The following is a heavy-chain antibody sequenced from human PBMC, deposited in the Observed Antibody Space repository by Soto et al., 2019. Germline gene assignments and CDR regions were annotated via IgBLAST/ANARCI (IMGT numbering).Heavy chain of an antibody. Sequence: QVQLVESGGGEVQPGRSLRLSCAASGFTFSSYAMHWVRQAPGKGLEWVAVISYDGSNKYYADSVKGRFTISRDNSKNTLYLQMNSLRAEDTAVYYCARRGYSYGSLHYWGQGTLVTVSS. D-gene: IGHD5-18*01. V-gene: IGHV3-30-3*01. CDR3: ARRGYSYGSLHY. J-gene: IGHJ4*02. CDR2: ISYDGSNK. CDR1: GFTFSSYA.